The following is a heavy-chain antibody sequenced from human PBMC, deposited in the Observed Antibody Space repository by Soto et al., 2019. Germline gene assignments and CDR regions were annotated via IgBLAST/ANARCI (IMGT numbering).Heavy chain of an antibody. J-gene: IGHJ4*02. V-gene: IGHV3-21*01. CDR2: ISSSSSYI. Sequence: GGSLRLSCAASGFTFSSYSMNWVRQAPGKGLEWVSSISSSSSYIYYADSVKGRFTISRDNAKNSLYLQMNSLRAEDTAVYYCATIFKDDFWYFDYWGQGTLVTVSS. CDR1: GFTFSSYS. CDR3: ATIFKDDFWYFDY. D-gene: IGHD3-3*01.